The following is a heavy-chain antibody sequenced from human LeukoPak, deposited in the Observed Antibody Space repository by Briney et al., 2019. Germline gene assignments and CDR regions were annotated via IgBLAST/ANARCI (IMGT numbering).Heavy chain of an antibody. Sequence: GGSLRLSCAASGFIFSSYWLSWVRQAPGKGLEWVASIKQDGSEKYYVDSVKGRFTISRDNAKNSLYLGMNSLRAEDTAVYFCARGGGLDVWGQGATVTVSS. CDR3: ARGGGLDV. CDR2: IKQDGSEK. V-gene: IGHV3-7*03. CDR1: GFIFSSYW. J-gene: IGHJ6*02. D-gene: IGHD3-16*01.